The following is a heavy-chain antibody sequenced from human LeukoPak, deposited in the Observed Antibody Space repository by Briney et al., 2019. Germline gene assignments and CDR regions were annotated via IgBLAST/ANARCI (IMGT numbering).Heavy chain of an antibody. D-gene: IGHD6-13*01. V-gene: IGHV3-21*01. CDR2: ISSSSSYI. J-gene: IGHJ4*02. CDR3: ARIGIAAADFDY. CDR1: GFTFSSYS. Sequence: PGGSLRLSCAASGFTFSSYSVNWVRQAPGKGLEWVSSISSSSSYIYYADSVKGRFTISRDNAKNSLYLQMNSLRAEDTAVYYCARIGIAAADFDYWGQGTLVTVSS.